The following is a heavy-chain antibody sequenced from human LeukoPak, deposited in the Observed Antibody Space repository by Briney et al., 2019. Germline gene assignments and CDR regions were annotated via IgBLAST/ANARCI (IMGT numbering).Heavy chain of an antibody. CDR3: AREVYDILGGYFGY. Sequence: PGGSLRLSCAASGFTFSSYWMSWVRQAPGKGLEWVANIKQDGSEKYYVDSVKGRFTISRDNAKNSLYLQMNSLRAEDTAVYYCAREVYDILGGYFGYWGQGTLVTVSS. D-gene: IGHD3-9*01. V-gene: IGHV3-7*03. CDR2: IKQDGSEK. CDR1: GFTFSSYW. J-gene: IGHJ4*02.